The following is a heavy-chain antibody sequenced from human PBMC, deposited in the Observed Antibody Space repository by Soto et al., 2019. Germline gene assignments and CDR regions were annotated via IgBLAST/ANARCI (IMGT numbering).Heavy chain of an antibody. CDR1: GGTFSNYA. CDR2: IIPIFGTA. Sequence: SVKVSCKASGGTFSNYAISWVRQAPGQGLEWMGGIIPIFGTANYAQKFQGRVTITADESTSTAYMELSSLRSEDTAVYYCAREFPRAAAEGLWGQGTLVTVSS. J-gene: IGHJ4*02. D-gene: IGHD6-13*01. V-gene: IGHV1-69*13. CDR3: AREFPRAAAEGL.